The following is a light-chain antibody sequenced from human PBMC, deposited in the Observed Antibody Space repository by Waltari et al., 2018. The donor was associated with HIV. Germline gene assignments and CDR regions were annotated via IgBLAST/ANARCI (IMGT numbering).Light chain of an antibody. V-gene: IGLV2-23*02. CDR2: EVY. Sequence: QSGLTQPASVSASLGQSNTLFCSGHVRYIGTYNLFSWYQQFPGKAPKVILSEVYKRPSGISDRFSGSKSANSASLRIFGVRPEDEADDFCCSYAGPDTFCVFGGGT. CDR1: VRYIGTYNL. CDR3: CSYAGPDTFCV. J-gene: IGLJ1*01.